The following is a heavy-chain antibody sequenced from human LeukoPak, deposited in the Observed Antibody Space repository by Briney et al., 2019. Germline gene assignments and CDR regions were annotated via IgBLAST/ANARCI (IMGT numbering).Heavy chain of an antibody. CDR3: ARSLAYYMDV. CDR1: GYTFTRYY. Sequence: GASLKVSCTASGYTFTRYYMHCVRQAPGHGLEWMGWINPNSGGTNYAQKFQGRVTMTRDTSISTAYMELSRLRSDDTAVYYCARSLAYYMDVWGKGTTVTVSS. V-gene: IGHV1-2*02. J-gene: IGHJ6*03. CDR2: INPNSGGT.